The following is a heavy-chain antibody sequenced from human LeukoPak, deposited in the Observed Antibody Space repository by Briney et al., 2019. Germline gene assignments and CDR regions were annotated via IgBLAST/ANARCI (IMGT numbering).Heavy chain of an antibody. D-gene: IGHD6-13*01. Sequence: GGSLRLSCAASGFTFSSYAMSWVRQAPGKGLEWVSAISGSGGSTYYADSVKGRFTISRDNSKNTLYLQMNSLRADDTAVYYCARESLGGSWFDYWGQGTLVTVSS. J-gene: IGHJ4*02. CDR3: ARESLGGSWFDY. CDR1: GFTFSSYA. CDR2: ISGSGGST. V-gene: IGHV3-23*01.